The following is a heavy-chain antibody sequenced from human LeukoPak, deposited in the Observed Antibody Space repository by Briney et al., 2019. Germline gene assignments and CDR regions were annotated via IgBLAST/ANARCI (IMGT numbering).Heavy chain of an antibody. Sequence: PGGSLRLSCAASGFTFDDYAMHWVRQAPGKGLEWVSGISWNSGSINYADSVKGRFTISRDNAKNSLYLQMNSLRAEDTAVYYCARTSGESPIFDIWGQGTMVTVSS. CDR2: ISWNSGSI. CDR3: ARTSGESPIFDI. D-gene: IGHD1-14*01. V-gene: IGHV3-9*01. J-gene: IGHJ3*02. CDR1: GFTFDDYA.